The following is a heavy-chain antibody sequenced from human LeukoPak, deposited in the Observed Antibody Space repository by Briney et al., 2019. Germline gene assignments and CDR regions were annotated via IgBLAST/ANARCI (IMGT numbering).Heavy chain of an antibody. CDR1: GGTFSSYA. CDR3: ASKGGYSSSWYGDYFDY. D-gene: IGHD6-13*01. J-gene: IGHJ4*02. V-gene: IGHV1-69*05. CDR2: IIPIFGTA. Sequence: GSSAKVSCKASGGTFSSYAISWVRQAPGQGLEWMGGIIPIFGTANYAQKFQGRVTITTDESTSTAYVELSSLRSEDTAVYYCASKGGYSSSWYGDYFDYWGQGTLVTVSS.